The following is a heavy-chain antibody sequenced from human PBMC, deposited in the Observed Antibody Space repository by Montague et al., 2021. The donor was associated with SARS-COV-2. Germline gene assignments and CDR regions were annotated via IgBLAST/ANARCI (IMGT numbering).Heavy chain of an antibody. CDR2: IYYTGST. CDR1: GGSISSSSYY. CDR3: ARDTRIAMVVVVTRYGLDV. D-gene: IGHD3-22*01. V-gene: IGHV4-39*07. J-gene: IGHJ6*02. Sequence: SETLSLTCTVSGGSISSSSYYWGWIRQPPGKGLEWIGSIYYTGSTYHNLSLKSRVTISVDTSKNQFSLKSSSATAADMAVYDCARDTRIAMVVVVTRYGLDVWGQGTTVTVSS.